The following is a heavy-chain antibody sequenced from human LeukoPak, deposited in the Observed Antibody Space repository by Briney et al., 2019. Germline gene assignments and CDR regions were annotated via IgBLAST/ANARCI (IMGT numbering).Heavy chain of an antibody. CDR2: INHSGST. D-gene: IGHD3-10*01. CDR1: GGSFSGYY. V-gene: IGHV4-34*01. J-gene: IGHJ5*02. CDR3: ARVSYGSGSYKIDP. Sequence: SETLSLTCAVYGGSFSGYYWSWIRQPPGKGLEWIGEINHSGSTNYNPSLKSRVTMSVDTSKNQFSLKLSSVTAADTAVYYCARVSYGSGSYKIDPWGQGTLVTVSS.